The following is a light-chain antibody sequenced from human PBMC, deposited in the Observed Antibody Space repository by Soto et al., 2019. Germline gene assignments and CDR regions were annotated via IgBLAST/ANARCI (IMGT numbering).Light chain of an antibody. CDR1: SSNIGSNT. J-gene: IGLJ3*02. CDR2: NNN. CDR3: ASWDGTLEGPV. V-gene: IGLV1-44*01. Sequence: QSVLTQPPSVSETPGQRVTISCSGSSSNIGSNTANWYQQLPGTAPRLLIYNNNQRPSGVPDRFSGSKSGTSASLAITGPQPGDEAHYYCASWDGTLEGPVFGGGTKLTVL.